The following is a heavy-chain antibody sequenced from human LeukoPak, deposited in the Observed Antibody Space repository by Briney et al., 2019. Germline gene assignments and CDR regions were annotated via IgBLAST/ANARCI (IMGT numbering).Heavy chain of an antibody. CDR3: ARGTAMALFDY. V-gene: IGHV3-48*04. Sequence: PGGSLRLSCAASGFTFSSYSMNWVRQAPGKGLEWGSYISSSSSTIYYADSVKGRFTISRDNAKNSLYLQMNSLRAEDTAVYYCARGTAMALFDYWGQGTLVTVSS. CDR1: GFTFSSYS. CDR2: ISSSSSTI. J-gene: IGHJ4*02. D-gene: IGHD5-18*01.